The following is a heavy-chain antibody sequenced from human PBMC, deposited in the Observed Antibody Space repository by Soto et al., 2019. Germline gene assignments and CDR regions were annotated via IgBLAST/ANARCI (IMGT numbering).Heavy chain of an antibody. CDR3: ARCSSSWYRGPYNWFDP. V-gene: IGHV3-7*01. J-gene: IGHJ5*02. Sequence: EVQLVESGGGLVQPGGSLRLSCAASGFTFSSYWMSWVRQAPGKGLEWVANIKQDGSEKYYVDSVKGRFTISRDNAKNSLYLQMNSLRAEDTAVYYCARCSSSWYRGPYNWFDPWGQGTLVTVSS. D-gene: IGHD6-13*01. CDR1: GFTFSSYW. CDR2: IKQDGSEK.